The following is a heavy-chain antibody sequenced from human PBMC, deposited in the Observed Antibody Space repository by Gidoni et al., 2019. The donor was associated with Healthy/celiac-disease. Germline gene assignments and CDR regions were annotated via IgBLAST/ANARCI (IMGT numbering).Heavy chain of an antibody. V-gene: IGHV1-69*01. CDR3: AIPGGDLRGMYPFDY. Sequence: QVQLVQSGAEVQKPGSSGKVSCKASGGTFRRYAISWVRQAPGQGLEWMGGIIPIFGTANYEQKFQGRVTITADESTSTAYMELSSLRSEDTAVYYCAIPGGDLRGMYPFDYWGQGTLVTVSS. D-gene: IGHD3-10*01. J-gene: IGHJ4*02. CDR1: GGTFRRYA. CDR2: IIPIFGTA.